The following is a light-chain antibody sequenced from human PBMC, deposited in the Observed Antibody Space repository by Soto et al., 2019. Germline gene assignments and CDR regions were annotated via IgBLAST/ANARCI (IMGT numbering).Light chain of an antibody. CDR2: DVN. CDR1: SSDVGGYNY. CDR3: SSYTSSNTLV. Sequence: QSALTQPASVSGSPGQSITISCTGTSSDVGGYNYVSWYQQHPGKAPKLMIYDVNNRPSGVSNRFSGSKSGNTASLTISGLQAEGEADYYCSSYTSSNTLVFGTGTKLTVL. J-gene: IGLJ1*01. V-gene: IGLV2-14*01.